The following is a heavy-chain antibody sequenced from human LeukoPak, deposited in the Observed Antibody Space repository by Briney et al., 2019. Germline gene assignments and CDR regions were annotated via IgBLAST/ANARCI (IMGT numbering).Heavy chain of an antibody. V-gene: IGHV4-39*07. CDR3: ARGGRGYQLLYGYFQH. Sequence: SETLSLTCTVSGGSISSGDYYWSWIRQPPGKGLEWIGEINHSGSTNYNPSLKSRVTISVDTSKNQFSLKLSSVTAADTAVYYCARGGRGYQLLYGYFQHWGQGTLVTVSS. D-gene: IGHD2-2*02. J-gene: IGHJ1*01. CDR2: INHSGST. CDR1: GGSISSGDYY.